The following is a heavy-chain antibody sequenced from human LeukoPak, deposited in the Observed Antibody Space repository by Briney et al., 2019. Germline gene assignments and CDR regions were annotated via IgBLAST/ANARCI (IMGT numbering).Heavy chain of an antibody. Sequence: ASVKVSCKASGYTFTSYYMHWVRQAPGQELGWMGRINPNSGGTNYAQKFQGRVTMTRDTSISTAYTELSSLRSEDTAVYYCARDSFYGDYGWYFDLWGRGTLVTVSS. CDR3: ARDSFYGDYGWYFDL. CDR1: GYTFTSYY. J-gene: IGHJ2*01. CDR2: INPNSGGT. D-gene: IGHD4-17*01. V-gene: IGHV1/OR15-1*02.